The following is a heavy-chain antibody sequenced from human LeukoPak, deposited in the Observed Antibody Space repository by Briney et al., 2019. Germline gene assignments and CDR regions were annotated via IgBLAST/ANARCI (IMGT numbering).Heavy chain of an antibody. Sequence: SETLSLTCTVSGGASSSGDYYWSWIRQPPGKGLEWIGYIYYSGSTYYNPSLKSRVTISVDTSKNQFSLKLSSVTAADTAVYYCARWASYDYVWGSYRRFDAFDIWGQGTMVTVSS. CDR1: GGASSSGDYY. J-gene: IGHJ3*02. CDR3: ARWASYDYVWGSYRRFDAFDI. CDR2: IYYSGST. V-gene: IGHV4-30-4*01. D-gene: IGHD3-16*02.